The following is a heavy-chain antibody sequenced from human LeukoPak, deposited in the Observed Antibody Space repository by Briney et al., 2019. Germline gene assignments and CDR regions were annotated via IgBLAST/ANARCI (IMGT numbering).Heavy chain of an antibody. Sequence: GRALRLSCAVSGLTLSKYGMSWVRQAPGKGVGGVAGISDSGGRTNYADSVKGRFTISRDNPTNTLYLQMNSLGAEDTAVYFCAKRGVVIRVILVGFHKEAYYFDFWGQGALVTVSS. J-gene: IGHJ4*02. CDR2: ISDSGGRT. D-gene: IGHD3-22*01. CDR1: GLTLSKYG. CDR3: AKRGVVIRVILVGFHKEAYYFDF. V-gene: IGHV3-23*01.